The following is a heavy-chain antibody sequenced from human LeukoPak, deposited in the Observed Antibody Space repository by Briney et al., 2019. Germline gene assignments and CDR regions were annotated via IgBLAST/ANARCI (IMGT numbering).Heavy chain of an antibody. J-gene: IGHJ3*02. CDR3: AKGKVVPAAIDAFDI. D-gene: IGHD2-2*01. Sequence: GGSLRLSCAASGFTFSSYWMSWVRQAPGKGLEWMAFIRYDGSNKYYADSVKGRFTISRDNSKNTLYLQMNSLRAEDTAVYYCAKGKVVPAAIDAFDIWGQGTMVTVSS. V-gene: IGHV3-30*02. CDR2: IRYDGSNK. CDR1: GFTFSSYW.